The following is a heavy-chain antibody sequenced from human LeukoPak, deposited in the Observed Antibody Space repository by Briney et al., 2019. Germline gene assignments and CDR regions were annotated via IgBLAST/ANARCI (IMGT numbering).Heavy chain of an antibody. CDR3: ASADFYGSGSDYFDY. D-gene: IGHD3-10*01. CDR1: GFTFSRYS. J-gene: IGHJ4*02. Sequence: GGSLRLSCAASGFTFSRYSMNWVRQAPGKGLEWVSSISSSSSYIYYADSVKGRFTISRDNAKNSLYLQMNSLRAEDTAVYYCASADFYGSGSDYFDYWGQGTLVTVSS. CDR2: ISSSSSYI. V-gene: IGHV3-21*01.